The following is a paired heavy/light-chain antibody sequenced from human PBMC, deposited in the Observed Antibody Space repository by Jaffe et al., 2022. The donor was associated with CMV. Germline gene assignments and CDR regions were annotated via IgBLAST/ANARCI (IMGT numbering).Light chain of an antibody. V-gene: IGLV1-51*02. Sequence: QSVLTQPPSVSAAPGQKVTISCSGSSSNIGNNYVSWYQQLPGTAPKLLIYENNKRPSGIPDRFSGSKSGTSATLGITGLQTGDEADYYCGTWDSSLSAVDWVFGGGTKLTVL. CDR3: GTWDSSLSAVDWV. CDR2: ENN. CDR1: SSNIGNNY. J-gene: IGLJ3*02.
Heavy chain of an antibody. CDR2: IYYSGST. CDR3: ARVRGVYDYVWGSYHDAFDI. Sequence: QLQLQESGPGLVKPSETLSLTCTVSGGSISSSSYYWGWIRQPPGKGLEWIGSIYYSGSTYYNPSLKSRVTISVDTSKNQFSLKLSSVTAADTAVYYCARVRGVYDYVWGSYHDAFDIWGQGTMVTVSS. D-gene: IGHD3-16*02. J-gene: IGHJ3*02. V-gene: IGHV4-39*01. CDR1: GGSISSSSYY.